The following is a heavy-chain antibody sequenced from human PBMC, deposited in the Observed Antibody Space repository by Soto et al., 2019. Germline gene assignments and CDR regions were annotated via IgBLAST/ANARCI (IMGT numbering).Heavy chain of an antibody. V-gene: IGHV3-23*01. D-gene: IGHD3-3*02. J-gene: IGHJ4*02. CDR1: GFTFSNYA. CDR2: ISGSDDAT. Sequence: GGSLRLSCAASGFTFSNYAMTWVRQAPGKGLEWVSGISGSDDATFYADSVKGRFTISRDNSKRTLYLQMNSLRADDTAVYFCISGFAPFDYWGQGTLVTVSS. CDR3: ISGFAPFDY.